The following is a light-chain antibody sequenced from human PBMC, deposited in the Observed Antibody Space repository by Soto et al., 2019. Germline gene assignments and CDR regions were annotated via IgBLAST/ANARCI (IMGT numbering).Light chain of an antibody. CDR2: KAS. Sequence: DIQMNQSPSTLSGSVGDRVTITCRASQTISSWLAWDQQKPGKAPKLLIYKASTLKSGVPSRFSGSGSGTEFTLTISSLQPDDFATYYCQHYNSYSEAFGQGTKVELK. V-gene: IGKV1-5*03. CDR1: QTISSW. J-gene: IGKJ1*01. CDR3: QHYNSYSEA.